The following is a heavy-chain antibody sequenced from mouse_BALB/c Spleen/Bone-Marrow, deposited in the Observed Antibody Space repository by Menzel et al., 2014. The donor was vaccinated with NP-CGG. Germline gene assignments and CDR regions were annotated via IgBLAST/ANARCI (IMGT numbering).Heavy chain of an antibody. CDR1: GYAFSIYW. J-gene: IGHJ2*01. Sequence: VQGVESGAELVRPGSSVKISCKASGYAFSIYWMNWVKQRPGQGLEWIGQIYPGGDDTDYNGKFKGKATLTADRSSSTAYMQLNSLTSEDSAVYFCARGGISIDYWGQGTTLTVSS. CDR2: IYPGGDDT. V-gene: IGHV1-80*01. CDR3: ARGGISIDY.